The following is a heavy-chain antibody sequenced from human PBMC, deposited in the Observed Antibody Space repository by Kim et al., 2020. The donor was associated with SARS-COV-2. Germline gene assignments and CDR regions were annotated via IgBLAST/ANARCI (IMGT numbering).Heavy chain of an antibody. CDR3: ARARTLGYYDSSGSYFDY. Sequence: SETLSLTCTVSGGSISSYYWSWIRQPPGKGLEWIGYIYYSGSTNYNPSLKSRVTISVDTSKNQFSLKLSSVTAADTAVYYCARARTLGYYDSSGSYFDYWGQGTLVTVSS. CDR1: GGSISSYY. J-gene: IGHJ4*02. CDR2: IYYSGST. V-gene: IGHV4-59*01. D-gene: IGHD3-22*01.